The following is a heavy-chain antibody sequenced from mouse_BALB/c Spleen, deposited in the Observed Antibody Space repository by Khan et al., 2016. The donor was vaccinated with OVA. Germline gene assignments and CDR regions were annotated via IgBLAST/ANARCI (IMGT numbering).Heavy chain of an antibody. D-gene: IGHD2-14*01. J-gene: IGHJ2*01. CDR2: IRSGGST. CDR1: GFTFSSYV. CDR3: AREAYRYDEYYFDY. Sequence: DVMLVESGGDLVKPGGSLKLSCAASGFTFSSYVMSWVRQTPEKRLEWVASIRSGGSTYYPDSVKGRFTISRDNARNILYLQMSSLRSEDTAMYYCAREAYRYDEYYFDYWGQGTTLTVSS. V-gene: IGHV5-6-5*01.